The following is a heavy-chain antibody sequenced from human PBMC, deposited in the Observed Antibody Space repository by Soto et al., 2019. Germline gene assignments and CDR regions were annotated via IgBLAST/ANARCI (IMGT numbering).Heavy chain of an antibody. Sequence: ASVKVSCKASGGTFSSYAISWVRQAPGQGLEWMGGIIPIFGTANYAQKFQGRVTITADESTSTAYMELSSLRSEDTAVYYCATGVAVADPYYYYGMDVWGQGTTVTVSS. V-gene: IGHV1-69*13. J-gene: IGHJ6*02. CDR2: IIPIFGTA. D-gene: IGHD6-19*01. CDR1: GGTFSSYA. CDR3: ATGVAVADPYYYYGMDV.